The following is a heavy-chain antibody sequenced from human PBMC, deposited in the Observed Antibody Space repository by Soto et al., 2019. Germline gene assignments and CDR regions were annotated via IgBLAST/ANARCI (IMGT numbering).Heavy chain of an antibody. D-gene: IGHD2-21*02. CDR2: IYWDDDK. J-gene: IGHJ6*02. CDR3: VQSRCGGDCLQSYSSHSYYGLDV. Sequence: QITLKESGPTLVKPTQTLTLTCTFSGLSLSTTGVGVGWIRQPPGKALEWLALIYWDDDKRYSPSLKSRLTITTDCSKNQVVLTMTNMDPVDTATYYCVQSRCGGDCLQSYSSHSYYGLDVWGQGTTVTVSS. CDR1: GLSLSTTGVG. V-gene: IGHV2-5*02.